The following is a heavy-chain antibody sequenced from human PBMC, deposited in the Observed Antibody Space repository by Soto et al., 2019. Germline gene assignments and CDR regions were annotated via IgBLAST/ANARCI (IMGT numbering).Heavy chain of an antibody. D-gene: IGHD1-26*01. CDR1: GYTFTSYG. CDR3: ARDLHVGALDY. Sequence: QVQLVQSGAEVKKPGASVKVCCKASGYTFTSYGISWVRQAAGQGLEWMGWISANNGNTKYAQKLQGRVTMTPDTSTRTAYMELRSLRSDDTAVYYCARDLHVGALDYWGQGTLVTVSS. V-gene: IGHV1-18*01. J-gene: IGHJ4*02. CDR2: ISANNGNT.